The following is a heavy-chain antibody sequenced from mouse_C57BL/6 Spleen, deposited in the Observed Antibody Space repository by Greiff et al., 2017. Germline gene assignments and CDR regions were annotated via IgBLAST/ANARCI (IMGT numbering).Heavy chain of an antibody. J-gene: IGHJ4*01. CDR2: SRNKANDYTT. V-gene: IGHV7-1*01. Sequence: EVKLVESGGGLVQSGRSLRLSCATSGFTFSDFYMEWVRQAPGKGLEWIAASRNKANDYTTGYSASVKGRFIVSRDTSQSILYLQMNALRAEDTAIYYCARDEEAMDYWGQGTSVTVSS. CDR3: ARDEEAMDY. CDR1: GFTFSDFY.